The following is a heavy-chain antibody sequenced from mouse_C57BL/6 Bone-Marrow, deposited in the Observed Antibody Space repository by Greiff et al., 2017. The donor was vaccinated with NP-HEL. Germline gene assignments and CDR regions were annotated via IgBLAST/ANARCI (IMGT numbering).Heavy chain of an antibody. CDR3: AREDTTVVATGGYYFDY. CDR2: IDPNSGGT. D-gene: IGHD1-1*01. CDR1: GYTFTSYW. Sequence: VQLQQPGAELVKPGASVKLSCKASGYTFTSYWMHWVKQRPGRGLEWIGRIDPNSGGTKYNEKFKSKATLTVDKPSSTAYMQLSSLTSEDSAVYYCAREDTTVVATGGYYFDYWGQGTTLTVSS. V-gene: IGHV1-72*01. J-gene: IGHJ2*01.